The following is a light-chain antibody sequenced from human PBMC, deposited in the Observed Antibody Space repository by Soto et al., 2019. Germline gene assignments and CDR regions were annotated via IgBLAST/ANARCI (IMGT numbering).Light chain of an antibody. Sequence: RVTITCRSSQSISSWLAWYQQKPGKAPKLLIYKASSLESGVPSRFSGSGSGTEFTLTTYGLELGDRASCCSEQHICYSRTFGQGTKVDIK. J-gene: IGKJ1*01. CDR1: QSISSW. V-gene: IGKV1-5*03. CDR2: KAS. CDR3: EQHICYSRT.